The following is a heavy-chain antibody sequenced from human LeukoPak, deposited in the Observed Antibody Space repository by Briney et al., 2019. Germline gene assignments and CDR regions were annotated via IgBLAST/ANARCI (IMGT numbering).Heavy chain of an antibody. CDR1: GYSFTSYW. J-gene: IGHJ3*02. V-gene: IGHV5-51*01. Sequence: GESLKISCKGSGYSFTSYWIGWVRQMPGKGLEWMGIIYPGDSDTRYSPSFPGQVTISADKSITTAYLQWSSLKASDTAMYFCASPLGYCSGGTCPYDAFDIWGQGTMVTVSS. CDR2: IYPGDSDT. CDR3: ASPLGYCSGGTCPYDAFDI. D-gene: IGHD2-15*01.